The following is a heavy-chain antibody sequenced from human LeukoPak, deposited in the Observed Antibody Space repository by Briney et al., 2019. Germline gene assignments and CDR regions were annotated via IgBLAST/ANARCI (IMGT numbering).Heavy chain of an antibody. D-gene: IGHD5-18*01. V-gene: IGHV5-51*01. Sequence: GESLKISCKGSGYSFTNYWIAWVRQMPGKGLEWMGIIYPGDSDTRYSPSFQGQVTISADKSISTAYLQWSSLKASDTAMFYCARHRRQGYSHSEVDYWGQGTLVTVSS. J-gene: IGHJ4*02. CDR1: GYSFTNYW. CDR2: IYPGDSDT. CDR3: ARHRRQGYSHSEVDY.